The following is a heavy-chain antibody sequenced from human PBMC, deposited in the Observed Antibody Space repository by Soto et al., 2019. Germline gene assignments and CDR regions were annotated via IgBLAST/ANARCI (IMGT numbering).Heavy chain of an antibody. V-gene: IGHV3-9*01. Sequence: VQLVESGGVLVQPGRSLRLSCEASEFTFNDYAMHWVRQPPGKGLEWVSGLSWNSGSIGYADSVKGRFTISRDNAKKSVYLQMSSLSGEDTALYYCARSLTGTLRGPIDSWGQGTQVTVSA. J-gene: IGHJ4*02. CDR1: EFTFNDYA. D-gene: IGHD1-1*01. CDR3: ARSLTGTLRGPIDS. CDR2: LSWNSGSI.